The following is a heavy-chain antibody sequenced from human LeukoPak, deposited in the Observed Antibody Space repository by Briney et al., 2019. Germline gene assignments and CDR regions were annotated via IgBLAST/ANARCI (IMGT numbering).Heavy chain of an antibody. CDR1: GYTFTGYY. V-gene: IGHV1-46*01. Sequence: ASVKVSCKASGYTFTGYYMHWVRQAPGQGLEWMGVINPRGMATIYAEKFKGRIILTRDLSTTTDYMELSRLKSDDAAVYYCARDNSMHERGWWFDPWGQGTLVTVSS. CDR2: INPRGMAT. J-gene: IGHJ5*02. D-gene: IGHD2/OR15-2a*01. CDR3: ARDNSMHERGWWFDP.